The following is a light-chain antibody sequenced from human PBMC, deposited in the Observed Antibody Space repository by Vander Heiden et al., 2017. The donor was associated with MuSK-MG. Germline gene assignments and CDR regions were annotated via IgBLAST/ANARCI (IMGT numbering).Light chain of an antibody. V-gene: IGKV1-39*01. CDR3: QQSDSTPYT. Sequence: DIQMTQSPSSLSASVGDRVTITCRASQSLSSYLNWYQQKPGKAPKLLIYAASSLQSGVPSRFSGSGSGTDFTLTISSLQPEDCATYYCQQSDSTPYTFGQGTKLEIK. J-gene: IGKJ2*01. CDR1: QSLSSY. CDR2: AAS.